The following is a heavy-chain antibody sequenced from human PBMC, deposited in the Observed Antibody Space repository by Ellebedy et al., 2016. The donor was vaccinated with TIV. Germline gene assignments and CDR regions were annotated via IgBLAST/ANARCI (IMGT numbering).Heavy chain of an antibody. J-gene: IGHJ4*02. D-gene: IGHD6-13*01. CDR3: AKDTRGQQLVLGDY. Sequence: GGSLRLSCEASGFTPSNYGIHWVRQAPGKGLEWVAVIGSDATSKYYAASVKGRFTISRDNSKNTLYLQMNSLRAEDTAVYYCAKDTRGQQLVLGDYWGQGTLVTASS. V-gene: IGHV3-33*06. CDR2: IGSDATSK. CDR1: GFTPSNYG.